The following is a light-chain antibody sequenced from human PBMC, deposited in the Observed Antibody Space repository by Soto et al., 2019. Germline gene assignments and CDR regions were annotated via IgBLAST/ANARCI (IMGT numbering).Light chain of an antibody. V-gene: IGLV1-51*02. CDR3: GTWDSSLSAGYV. J-gene: IGLJ1*01. CDR1: SSNIGNNY. Sequence: QSVLTQPPSVSAAPGQKVAISCSGSSSNIGNNYVSWYQQLPGTAPKLLIYENNKRPSGIPDRFSGSKSGTSAILGITGLQTGDEADYYCGTWDSSLSAGYVFGTGTKVTVL. CDR2: ENN.